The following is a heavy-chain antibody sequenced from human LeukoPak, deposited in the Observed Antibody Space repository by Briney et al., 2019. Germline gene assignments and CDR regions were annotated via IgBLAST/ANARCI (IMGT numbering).Heavy chain of an antibody. V-gene: IGHV3-9*01. CDR2: ISWNSGTI. Sequence: GGSLRLSCAASGFTFDDYAMHWVRQAPGKGLEWVSGISWNSGTIYYADSVKGRFTISRDNAKNSLYLQMNSLRAEDTALYYCAKGPSGIAVAGSPKYFQHWGQGTLVTVSS. CDR3: AKGPSGIAVAGSPKYFQH. D-gene: IGHD6-19*01. CDR1: GFTFDDYA. J-gene: IGHJ1*01.